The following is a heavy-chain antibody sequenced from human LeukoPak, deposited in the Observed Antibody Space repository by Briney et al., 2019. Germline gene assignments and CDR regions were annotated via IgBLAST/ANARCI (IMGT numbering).Heavy chain of an antibody. D-gene: IGHD2-15*01. CDR3: AHRVVGPSYFDH. V-gene: IGHV2-5*02. Sequence: SGPTLVKPTQPLTLTCTFSGSSLSTSGVGVGWIRQPPGKALEWLALIYWDDDKRYSPSLKSRLTITKDTSKSQVVLTMTNMDPLDSGTYNCAHRVVGPSYFDHWGQGILVTVSS. CDR2: IYWDDDK. J-gene: IGHJ4*02. CDR1: GSSLSTSGVG.